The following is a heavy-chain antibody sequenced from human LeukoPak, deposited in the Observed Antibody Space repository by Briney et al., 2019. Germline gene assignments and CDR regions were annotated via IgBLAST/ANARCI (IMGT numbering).Heavy chain of an antibody. V-gene: IGHV3-23*01. D-gene: IGHD3-10*01. CDR3: AKVEASGTVGGLFVDY. CDR1: GFTFSSYA. J-gene: IGHJ4*02. CDR2: ISGSDGST. Sequence: GGSLRLSCAASGFTFSSYAMTWVRQAPGKGLEWVSGISGSDGSTYYADSVKGRFTISRDNSKNTLYLQMNSLRAEDTAVYYCAKVEASGTVGGLFVDYWGQGTLVTVSS.